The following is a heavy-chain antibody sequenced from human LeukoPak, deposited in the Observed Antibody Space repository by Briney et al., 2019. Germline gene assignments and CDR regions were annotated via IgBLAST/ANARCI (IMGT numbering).Heavy chain of an antibody. CDR2: MYNSGGT. CDR3: ARSQDSSSWFQGAFDI. V-gene: IGHV4-61*01. D-gene: IGHD6-13*01. J-gene: IGHJ3*02. CDR1: GGSVSSASYY. Sequence: SETLSLTCTVSGGSVSSASYYWSWIRQPPGKGLEWIGYMYNSGGTNYNPSLKSRVTISVDTSKNQFYLKLSSVTAADTAVFYCARSQDSSSWFQGAFDIWGQGTMVTASS.